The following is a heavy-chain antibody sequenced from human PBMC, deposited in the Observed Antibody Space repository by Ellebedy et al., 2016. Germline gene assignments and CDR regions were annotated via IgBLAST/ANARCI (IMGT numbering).Heavy chain of an antibody. D-gene: IGHD3-9*01. CDR2: IDPSDSYT. V-gene: IGHV5-10-1*01. CDR1: GYSFTSYW. CDR3: ARHLSTYYDILTGYYQDYGMDV. Sequence: GGSLRLXXKGSGYSFTSYWISWVRQMPGKGLEWMGRIDPSDSYTNYSPSFQGHVTISADKSISTAYLQWSSLKASDTAMYYCARHLSTYYDILTGYYQDYGMDVWGQGTTVTVSS. J-gene: IGHJ6*02.